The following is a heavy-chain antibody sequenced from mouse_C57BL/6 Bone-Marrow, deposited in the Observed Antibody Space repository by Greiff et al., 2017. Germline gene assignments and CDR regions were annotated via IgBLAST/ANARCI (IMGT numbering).Heavy chain of an antibody. V-gene: IGHV5-4*01. D-gene: IGHD1-1*01. CDR1: GFTFSSYA. CDR2: ISDGGSYT. CDR3: ARDPVTTVVATEYFDV. J-gene: IGHJ1*03. Sequence: VESGGGLVKPGGSLKLSCAASGFTFSSYAMSWVRQTPEKRLEWVATISDGGSYTYYPDNVKGRFTISRDNAKNNLYLQMSHLKSEDTAMYYCARDPVTTVVATEYFDVWGTGTTVTVSS.